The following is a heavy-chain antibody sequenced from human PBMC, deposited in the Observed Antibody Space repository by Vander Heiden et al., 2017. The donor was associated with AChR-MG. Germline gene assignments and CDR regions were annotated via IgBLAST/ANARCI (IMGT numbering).Heavy chain of an antibody. CDR2: ISGSGGST. V-gene: IGHV3-23*01. CDR1: GFPFSSYA. J-gene: IGHJ4*02. CDR3: AKEGSRGYYFDY. D-gene: IGHD3-10*01. Sequence: EVQLLESGGGLVQPGGSPRLSCSASGFPFSSYAMSWVRQGPGKGLEWVSAISGSGGSTYYADSVKGRFTISRDNSNNTLYLQMNSLRAEDTAVYYCAKEGSRGYYFDYWGQGTLVTVSS.